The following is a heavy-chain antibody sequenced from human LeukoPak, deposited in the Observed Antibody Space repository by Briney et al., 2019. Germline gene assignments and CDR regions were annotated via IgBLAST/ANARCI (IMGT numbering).Heavy chain of an antibody. V-gene: IGHV4-59*08. Sequence: SETLSLTCTVSGGSISSYYWSWIRQPPGKGREWIGYIYYSGSTNYNPSLKSRVTISVDTSKNQFSLKLSSVTAADTAVYYCARLPAAYSYGTHFDYWGQGTLVTVSS. CDR3: ARLPAAYSYGTHFDY. CDR2: IYYSGST. J-gene: IGHJ4*02. D-gene: IGHD5-18*01. CDR1: GGSISSYY.